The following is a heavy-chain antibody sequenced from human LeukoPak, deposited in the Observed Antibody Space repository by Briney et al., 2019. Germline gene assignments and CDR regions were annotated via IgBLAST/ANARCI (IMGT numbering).Heavy chain of an antibody. V-gene: IGHV4-61*02. D-gene: IGHD3-10*01. Sequence: SETLSLTCTVSGGSNSSGSYYWSWIRQPAGKGLEWIGRIYTSGSTNYNPSLKSRVTISVDTSKNQFSLKLGSVTAADTAVYYCARDPRLWFGESAGYWGQGTLVTVSS. CDR3: ARDPRLWFGESAGY. CDR1: GGSNSSGSYY. J-gene: IGHJ4*02. CDR2: IYTSGST.